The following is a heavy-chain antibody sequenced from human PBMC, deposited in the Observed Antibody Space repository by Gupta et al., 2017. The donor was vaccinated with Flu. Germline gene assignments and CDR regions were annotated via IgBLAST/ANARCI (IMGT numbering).Heavy chain of an antibody. J-gene: IGHJ4*02. V-gene: IGHV4-59*01. D-gene: IGHD3-16*01. CDR2: IDFGGTT. Sequence: WLRQSPGKGLEWIGNIDFGGTTKYNPSLKSRVTISVDTSERQFSLRLSSVAAADTAKYYCARGWGTSSPLDYWGLGTLVTVSS. CDR3: ARGWGTSSPLDY.